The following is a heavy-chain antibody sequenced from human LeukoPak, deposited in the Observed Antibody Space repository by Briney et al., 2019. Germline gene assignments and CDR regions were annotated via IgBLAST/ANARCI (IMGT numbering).Heavy chain of an antibody. CDR2: INQDGSDT. Sequence: SGGSLRLSCAASGFTFSTYWMSWVRQAPGKGLEWVASINQDGSDTYYVDSAKGRFTISRDNAKNSLYMQMNSLRAEDTAVYYCARDRVVARPCLDYWGQGTLVTVSS. CDR3: ARDRVVARPCLDY. J-gene: IGHJ4*02. V-gene: IGHV3-7*01. D-gene: IGHD6-6*01. CDR1: GFTFSTYW.